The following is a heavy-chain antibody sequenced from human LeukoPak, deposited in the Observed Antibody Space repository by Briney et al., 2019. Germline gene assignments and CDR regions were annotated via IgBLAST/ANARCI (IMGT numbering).Heavy chain of an antibody. V-gene: IGHV3-48*04. D-gene: IGHD5-12*01. Sequence: PGGSLRLSCAASGFTFSSYSMNWVRQAPGKGLEWVSYISSSSSTIYYADSVKGRFTISRDNAKNSLYLQMNSLRAEDTAVYYCASFPYRGYDGYWGQETLVTVSS. J-gene: IGHJ4*02. CDR3: ASFPYRGYDGY. CDR1: GFTFSSYS. CDR2: ISSSSSTI.